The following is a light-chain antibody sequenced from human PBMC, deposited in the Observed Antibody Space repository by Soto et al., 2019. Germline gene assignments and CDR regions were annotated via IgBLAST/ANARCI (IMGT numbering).Light chain of an antibody. CDR3: GTWDSSLNVLM. CDR1: SSNIGNNY. CDR2: DSN. V-gene: IGLV1-51*01. Sequence: QSVLTQPPSVSAAPGQGVSISCSGSSSNIGNNYVSWYQQRPGTAPELLIYDSNKRPLGIPDRFSGSKSGTSATLVISGLQTGDEADYFCGTWDSSLNVLMFGGGTKVTVL. J-gene: IGLJ3*02.